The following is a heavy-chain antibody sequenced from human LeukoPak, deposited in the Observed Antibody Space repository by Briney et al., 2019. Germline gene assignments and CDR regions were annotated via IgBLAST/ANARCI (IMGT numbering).Heavy chain of an antibody. CDR3: ARDFGYYYGSGNYYGMDV. J-gene: IGHJ6*02. CDR2: IYYSGST. Sequence: SETLSLTCTVSGGSISSGDYYWSWIRQPPGKGLEWIGYIYYSGSTYYNPSLKSRVTISVDTSKNQFSLKLSSVTAADTAVYYCARDFGYYYGSGNYYGMDVWGQGTTVTVSS. V-gene: IGHV4-30-4*01. CDR1: GGSISSGDYY. D-gene: IGHD3-10*01.